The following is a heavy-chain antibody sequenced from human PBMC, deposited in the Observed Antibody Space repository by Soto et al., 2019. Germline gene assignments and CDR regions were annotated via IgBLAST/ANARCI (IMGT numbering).Heavy chain of an antibody. V-gene: IGHV1-18*01. D-gene: IGHD3-3*01. Sequence: GASVKVSCKASGYTFTSYGISWVRQAPGQGLEWMGWISAYNGNTNYAQKLQGRVTMTTDTSTSTAYMELRSLRSDDTAVYYCAREHYDFWSGYYFDPWGQGTLVTVSS. J-gene: IGHJ5*02. CDR3: AREHYDFWSGYYFDP. CDR1: GYTFTSYG. CDR2: ISAYNGNT.